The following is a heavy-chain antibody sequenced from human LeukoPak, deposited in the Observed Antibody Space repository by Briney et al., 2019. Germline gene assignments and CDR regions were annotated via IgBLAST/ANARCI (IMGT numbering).Heavy chain of an antibody. CDR1: GFTFSGYV. V-gene: IGHV3-23*01. J-gene: IGHJ3*02. Sequence: GGSLRLSCAASGFTFSGYVMIWVRQPPGKGLQWVADISGSGGSEYYAESVKGRFSISRDNSKNTLYLQLDSLRAEDSAVYYCAKNHERGRYDSFDMWAQGSWVTVSS. D-gene: IGHD3-16*02. CDR2: ISGSGGSE. CDR3: AKNHERGRYDSFDM.